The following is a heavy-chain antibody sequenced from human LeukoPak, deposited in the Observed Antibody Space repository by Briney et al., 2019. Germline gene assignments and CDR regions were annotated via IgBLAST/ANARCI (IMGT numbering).Heavy chain of an antibody. V-gene: IGHV3-15*01. D-gene: IGHD3-10*01. CDR2: IKSKTDGGTT. CDR1: GFTFSNAW. J-gene: IGHJ6*03. CDR3: TTELLWFGELSMGYYMDV. Sequence: GGSLRLSCAASGFTFSNAWMSWVRQAPGKGLEWVGRIKSKTDGGTTDYAAPVKGRFTISRDDSKNTLYLQMNSLKTEDTGVYYCTTELLWFGELSMGYYMDVWGKGTTVTVSS.